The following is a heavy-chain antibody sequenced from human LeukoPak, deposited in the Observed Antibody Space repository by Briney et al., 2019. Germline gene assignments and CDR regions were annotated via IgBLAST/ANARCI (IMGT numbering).Heavy chain of an antibody. D-gene: IGHD3-16*01. Sequence: SETLSLTCIVSGDFISGSYWSWIRQPAGKGLDWIGRIYTTGTANYNPSLTSRVTMSVDTSKKQLSLKLNSVTAADTAVYYCARVAGRPFRGYYFDYWGQGTLVTVSS. CDR2: IYTTGTA. CDR3: ARVAGRPFRGYYFDY. V-gene: IGHV4-4*07. J-gene: IGHJ4*02. CDR1: GDFISGSY.